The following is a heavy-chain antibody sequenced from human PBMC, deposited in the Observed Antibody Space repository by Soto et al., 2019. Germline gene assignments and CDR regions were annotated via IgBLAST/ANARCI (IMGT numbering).Heavy chain of an antibody. J-gene: IGHJ4*02. Sequence: EVQLVESGGGLVQPGGSLRLSCAASGFTFSNYWMSWVRQAPGKGLEWVANINEDGSQKYYVDSVKGRSTVSRDNAKNSLNLQVNSLRGEDTAVYYCARYSGSYAVLDWGQGTLVTVST. CDR1: GFTFSNYW. V-gene: IGHV3-7*04. D-gene: IGHD1-26*01. CDR2: INEDGSQK. CDR3: ARYSGSYAVLD.